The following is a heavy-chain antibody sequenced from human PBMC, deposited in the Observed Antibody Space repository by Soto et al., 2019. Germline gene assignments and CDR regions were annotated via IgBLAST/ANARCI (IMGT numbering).Heavy chain of an antibody. CDR3: TRVPDY. CDR2: TRNKANSYTT. J-gene: IGHJ4*02. Sequence: EVQLVESGGGLVQPGGSLRLSCAASGFTFSDHYIDWVRQAPGKGLEWVGRTRNKANSYTTEYAASVKGRFTISRDDSKHSLYLQMNSLKTEDTAVYFCTRVPDYWGQGVLVTVSS. V-gene: IGHV3-72*01. CDR1: GFTFSDHY.